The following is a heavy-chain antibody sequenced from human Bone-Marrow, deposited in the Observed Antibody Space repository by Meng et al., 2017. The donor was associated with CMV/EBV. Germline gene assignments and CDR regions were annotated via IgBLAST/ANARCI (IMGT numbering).Heavy chain of an antibody. J-gene: IGHJ3*02. CDR2: ISSSGNNM. Sequence: GESLKISCAASGFSVSDYYMNWIRQAPGKGPEWISYISSSGNNMRYADSVKGRFTISRDNAKNSLYLQMNTLRAEDTAVYYCARDSTYQRGYRYGDDAFDIWGQGTMVTVSS. CDR1: GFSVSDYY. CDR3: ARDSTYQRGYRYGDDAFDI. D-gene: IGHD5-18*01. V-gene: IGHV3-11*01.